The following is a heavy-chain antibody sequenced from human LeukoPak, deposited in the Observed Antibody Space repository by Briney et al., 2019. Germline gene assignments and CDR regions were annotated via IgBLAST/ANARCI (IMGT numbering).Heavy chain of an antibody. CDR1: GFMFSTSG. CDR2: ISYDGTNT. J-gene: IGHJ5*02. V-gene: IGHV3-30*18. Sequence: GGSLRLSCAASGFMFSTSGMHWVRQAPGKGLEWVAVISYDGTNTYYADSVKGRFTMSRDSTKESAYLQMNSLRSDDTALYYCAKEGGLFGSGWYAAWGQGTLVTVAS. D-gene: IGHD6-19*01. CDR3: AKEGGLFGSGWYAA.